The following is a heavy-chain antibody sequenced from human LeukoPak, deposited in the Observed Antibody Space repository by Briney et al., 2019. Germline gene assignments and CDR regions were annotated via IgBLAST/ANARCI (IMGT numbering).Heavy chain of an antibody. CDR1: GYSISSGYY. CDR3: ARFHCSSTSCYMDIDY. J-gene: IGHJ4*02. V-gene: IGHV4-38-2*02. CDR2: IYHSGST. D-gene: IGHD2-2*01. Sequence: SETLSLTCTVSGYSISSGYYWGWIRQPPGKGLEWSGIIYHSGSTYYNPSLKSRVTISVDTSKNQFSLTLSSVTAADTAVYYCARFHCSSTSCYMDIDYWGQGTLVTVSS.